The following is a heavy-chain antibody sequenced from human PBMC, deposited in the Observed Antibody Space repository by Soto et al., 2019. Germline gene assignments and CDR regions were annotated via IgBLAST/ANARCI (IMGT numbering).Heavy chain of an antibody. V-gene: IGHV1-2*02. J-gene: IGHJ4*02. CDR3: ARDASAVLALDY. D-gene: IGHD6-19*01. Sequence: ASVKVSCKASGYTFTAYSMHWVRQAPGQGLEWIGWFNPNSGDTVYAEKFQGRVTLTRDTSIGTAYMELSSLRSDDTALYYCARDASAVLALDYWGQGTLVTVSS. CDR1: GYTFTAYS. CDR2: FNPNSGDT.